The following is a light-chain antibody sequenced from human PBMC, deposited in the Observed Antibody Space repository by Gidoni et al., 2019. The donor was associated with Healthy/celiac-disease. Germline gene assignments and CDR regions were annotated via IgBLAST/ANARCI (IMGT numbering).Light chain of an antibody. J-gene: IGKJ2*01. V-gene: IGKV3-20*01. CDR2: GAS. CDR3: QQYGSSPPYT. CDR1: QSVRSSY. Sequence: EIVLTQSPGTLSLSPGERANLSCSASQSVRSSYLAWYQQKPGQAPRLLIYGASSSATDIPDRFSGSGSGTDFTLTISRLEPEDFAVYYCQQYGSSPPYTFGQGTKLEIK.